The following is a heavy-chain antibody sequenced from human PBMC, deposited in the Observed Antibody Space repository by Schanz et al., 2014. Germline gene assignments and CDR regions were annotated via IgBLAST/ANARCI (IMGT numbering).Heavy chain of an antibody. CDR2: SHYGGKT. CDR1: GGSISLDIYH. V-gene: IGHV4-39*01. Sequence: QLQLQESGPGLVKPSETLSLTCTVSGGSISLDIYHWGWIRQPPGKGLEWIGSSHYGGKTYFNPPLKSRVTMFVDTSRNQFSLRLSSVTAADTSVYYCARWKKDHYPLGSYRGNYYGMDVWGQGTTVSVSS. D-gene: IGHD3-16*02. CDR3: ARWKKDHYPLGSYRGNYYGMDV. J-gene: IGHJ6*02.